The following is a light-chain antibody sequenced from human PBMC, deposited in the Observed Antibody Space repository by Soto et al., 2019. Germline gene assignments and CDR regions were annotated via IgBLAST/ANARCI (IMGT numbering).Light chain of an antibody. CDR2: AAS. Sequence: EIVLTQSPATLSLSPGERATLSCRASQSVSSYLAWYQQKPGQAPRLLIYAASNRATGIPDRFSGSGSGTDFTLTISSLEPEDFAVYFCQQRSSWPLTFGGGTKVDIK. CDR1: QSVSSY. CDR3: QQRSSWPLT. V-gene: IGKV3-11*01. J-gene: IGKJ4*02.